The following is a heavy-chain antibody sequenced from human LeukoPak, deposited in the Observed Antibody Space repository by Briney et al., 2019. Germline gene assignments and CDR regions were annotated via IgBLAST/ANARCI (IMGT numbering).Heavy chain of an antibody. CDR2: ISSSGSTI. D-gene: IGHD3-16*01. CDR3: ARARFDWLSH. Sequence: GGSLRLSCAASGFTVSSNYMSWVRQAPGKGLEWVSYISSSGSTIYYADSVKGRFTISRDNAKNSLYLQMNSLRAEDTAVYYCARARFDWLSHWGQGTLVTVSS. CDR1: GFTVSSNY. J-gene: IGHJ5*02. V-gene: IGHV3-11*04.